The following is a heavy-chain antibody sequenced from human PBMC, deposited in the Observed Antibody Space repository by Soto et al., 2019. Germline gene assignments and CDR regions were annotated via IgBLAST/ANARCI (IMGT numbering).Heavy chain of an antibody. Sequence: SVKVSCKASGGTFSSYAISWVRQAPGQGLEWMGGIIPIFGTANYAQKFQGRVTITADKSTSTAYMELSSLRSEDTAVYYCATYVVVPAAILDSDAFDIWGQGTMVTVS. CDR2: IIPIFGTA. CDR1: GGTFSSYA. CDR3: ATYVVVPAAILDSDAFDI. J-gene: IGHJ3*02. V-gene: IGHV1-69*06. D-gene: IGHD2-2*02.